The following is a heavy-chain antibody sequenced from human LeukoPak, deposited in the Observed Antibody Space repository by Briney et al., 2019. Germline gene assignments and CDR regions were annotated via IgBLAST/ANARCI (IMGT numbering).Heavy chain of an antibody. CDR3: ARDSSIAVAGPPDY. D-gene: IGHD6-19*01. CDR1: GFTFSDYY. J-gene: IGHJ4*02. V-gene: IGHV3-11*06. CDR2: ISSSSSYT. Sequence: KPGGSLRLSCAASGFTFSDYYMSWIRQAPGKGLEWVSYISSSSSYTNYADSVKGRFTISRDNAKSSLYLQMNSLRAEDTAVYYCARDSSIAVAGPPDYWGQGTLVTVSS.